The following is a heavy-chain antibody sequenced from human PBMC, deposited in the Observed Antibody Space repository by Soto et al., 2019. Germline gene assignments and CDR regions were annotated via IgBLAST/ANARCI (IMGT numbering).Heavy chain of an antibody. V-gene: IGHV3-30*18. Sequence: PGGSLRLSCAAFGFTFNRYGINWVRQVPGKGLEWVAVISDDGSNKQYIDSVKGRFAISRDNSKSTVFLQMNSLRVEDTAVYYCAKDASYNRYYFDHWGHGTLVTVSS. J-gene: IGHJ4*01. CDR3: AKDASYNRYYFDH. CDR1: GFTFNRYG. CDR2: ISDDGSNK. D-gene: IGHD3-10*01.